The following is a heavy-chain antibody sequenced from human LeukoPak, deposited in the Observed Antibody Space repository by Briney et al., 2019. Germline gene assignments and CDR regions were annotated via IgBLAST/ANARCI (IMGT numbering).Heavy chain of an antibody. CDR2: ISYSGSA. D-gene: IGHD6-13*01. V-gene: IGHV4-59*01. Sequence: KPSETLSLTCTVSGGSISTYYWSWIRQPPGKGLEWIGYISYSGSANYNPSLKSRVTISVDTSKNQFSLKLSSVTAADTAVYYCARGQQLRPGHAFDIWGQGTMVTVSS. J-gene: IGHJ3*02. CDR3: ARGQQLRPGHAFDI. CDR1: GGSISTYY.